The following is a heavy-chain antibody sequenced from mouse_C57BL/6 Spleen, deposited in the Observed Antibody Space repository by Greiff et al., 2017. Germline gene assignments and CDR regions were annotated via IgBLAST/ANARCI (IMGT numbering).Heavy chain of an antibody. CDR1: GYTFTDYE. V-gene: IGHV1-15*01. D-gene: IGHD2-3*01. J-gene: IGHJ3*01. CDR3: TRRWLPFAY. CDR2: IDPGTGGT. Sequence: QVQLKQSGAELVRPGASVTLSCKASGYTFTDYEMHWVKQTPVHGLEWIGAIDPGTGGTAYNQKFKGKAILTADKSSSTAYMKLRSLTSVDSAVYYCTRRWLPFAYWGQGTLVTVSA.